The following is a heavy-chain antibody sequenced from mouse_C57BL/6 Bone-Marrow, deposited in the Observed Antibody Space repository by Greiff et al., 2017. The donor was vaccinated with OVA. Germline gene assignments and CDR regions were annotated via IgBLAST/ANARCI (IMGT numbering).Heavy chain of an antibody. V-gene: IGHV2-2*01. J-gene: IGHJ1*03. D-gene: IGHD2-2*01. CDR3: ARNWGYRWYFDV. CDR2: IWSGGST. Sequence: QVQLKQSGPGLVQPSQSLSITCTVSGFSLTSYGVHWVRQSPGKGLEWLGVIWSGGSTDYNAAVISRLSISKDNSKSQVFFKMNSLQADDTAIYYCARNWGYRWYFDVWGTGTTVTVSS. CDR1: GFSLTSYG.